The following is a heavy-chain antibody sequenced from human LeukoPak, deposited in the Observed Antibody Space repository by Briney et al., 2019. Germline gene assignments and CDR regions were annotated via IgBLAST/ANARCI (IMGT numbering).Heavy chain of an antibody. D-gene: IGHD1-26*01. V-gene: IGHV4-59*01. Sequence: PSETLSLTCTVSGGSISSYYWSWIRQPPGKGLEWIGYIYYSGSTNYNPSLKSRVTISVDTSKNQFSLKLSSVTAADTAVYYCARAVVGATRGIDYWGQGTLVTVSS. CDR1: GGSISSYY. J-gene: IGHJ4*02. CDR2: IYYSGST. CDR3: ARAVVGATRGIDY.